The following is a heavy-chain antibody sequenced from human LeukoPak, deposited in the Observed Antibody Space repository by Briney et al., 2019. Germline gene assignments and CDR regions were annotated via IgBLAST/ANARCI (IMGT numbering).Heavy chain of an antibody. Sequence: GGSLRLSCAASGLTVSSNYMNWVRQAPGKGLEWVSAISANGGGTYYADSAKGRFTISRDNSKNTLYLQMNSQRAEDTAVYYCAKGSSPFDYWGQGTLVTVSS. CDR2: ISANGGGT. D-gene: IGHD6-13*01. CDR1: GLTVSSNY. J-gene: IGHJ4*02. V-gene: IGHV3-23*01. CDR3: AKGSSPFDY.